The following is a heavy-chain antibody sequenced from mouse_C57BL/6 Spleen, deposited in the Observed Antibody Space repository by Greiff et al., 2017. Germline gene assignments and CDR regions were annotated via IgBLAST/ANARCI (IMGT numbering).Heavy chain of an antibody. J-gene: IGHJ3*01. Sequence: VQGVESGAELVKPGASVKLSCKASGYTFTEYTIHWVKQRSGQGLEWIGWFYPGSGSIKYNEKFKDKATLTADKSSSTVYMELIRLTSEDSAVYFCARHVYYGSSYWFAYWGQGTLVTVSA. V-gene: IGHV1-62-2*01. CDR1: GYTFTEYT. CDR3: ARHVYYGSSYWFAY. D-gene: IGHD1-1*01. CDR2: FYPGSGSI.